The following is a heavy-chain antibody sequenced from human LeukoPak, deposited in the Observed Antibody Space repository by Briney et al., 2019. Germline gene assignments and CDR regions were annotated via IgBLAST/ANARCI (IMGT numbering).Heavy chain of an antibody. CDR3: ARDSPYGTAGY. CDR2: ISSSSSYI. J-gene: IGHJ4*02. Sequence: PGGFLRLSCAASGFTFSNYNMNWVRQAPGKGLEWVSSISSSSSYIYYADSVKGRFTISRDNTKNSLYLQMNSLRAEDTAVYYCARDSPYGTAGYWGQGTLVTVSS. CDR1: GFTFSNYN. D-gene: IGHD2-8*02. V-gene: IGHV3-21*01.